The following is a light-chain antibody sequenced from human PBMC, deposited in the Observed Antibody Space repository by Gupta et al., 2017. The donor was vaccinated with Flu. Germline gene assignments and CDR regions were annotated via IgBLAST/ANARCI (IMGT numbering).Light chain of an antibody. J-gene: IGLJ1*01. Sequence: QSVLTQPPSISAASGQKVTISCSGSNSNVGSNYVAWYQQFPGTASRLLIYEDNKRPSDVSDRFSASKSGSSATLEITGVQTGDEADYHCGAWDSTLRVYVFGTG. CDR1: NSNVGSNY. CDR2: EDN. CDR3: GAWDSTLRVYV. V-gene: IGLV1-51*02.